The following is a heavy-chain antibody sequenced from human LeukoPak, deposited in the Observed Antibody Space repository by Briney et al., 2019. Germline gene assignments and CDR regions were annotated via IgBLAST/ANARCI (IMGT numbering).Heavy chain of an antibody. J-gene: IGHJ4*02. CDR1: GGSISSSSYY. V-gene: IGHV4-39*01. CDR3: ASPPRYYYDSSGYYHRAY. D-gene: IGHD3-22*01. CDR2: IYYSGST. Sequence: SETLSLTCTVSGGSISSSSYYWGWIRQPPGKGLEWIVSIYYSGSTYYNPSLKSRVTISVDTSKNQFSLKLSSVTAADTAVYYCASPPRYYYDSSGYYHRAYWGQGTLVTVSS.